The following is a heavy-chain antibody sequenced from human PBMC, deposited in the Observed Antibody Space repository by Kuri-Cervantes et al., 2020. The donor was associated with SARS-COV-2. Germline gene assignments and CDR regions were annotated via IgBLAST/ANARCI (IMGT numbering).Heavy chain of an antibody. V-gene: IGHV3-49*04. CDR3: TRVQFPYYYYMDV. Sequence: GESLKISCTASGFTFGDYAMSWVRQAPGKGLEGVGLIRSKAYGGTTEYAASVKGRFTISRDDSKSIAYLQMNSLQTEDTAVYYCTRVQFPYYYYMDVWGKGTTVTVSS. D-gene: IGHD5-24*01. CDR1: GFTFGDYA. CDR2: IRSKAYGGTT. J-gene: IGHJ6*03.